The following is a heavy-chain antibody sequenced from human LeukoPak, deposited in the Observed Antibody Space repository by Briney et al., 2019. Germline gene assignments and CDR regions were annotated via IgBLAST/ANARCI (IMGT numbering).Heavy chain of an antibody. CDR2: IYYSGST. J-gene: IGHJ4*02. Sequence: SETLSLTCTVSGGSISSYYWSWIRQPPGKGLERIGYIYYSGSTNYNPSLKGRVTISVETSKNEFSLKLRSVTAADTAVYYCARVTGYRIEDYFDYWGQGTLVTVSS. D-gene: IGHD6-13*01. CDR1: GGSISSYY. V-gene: IGHV4-59*01. CDR3: ARVTGYRIEDYFDY.